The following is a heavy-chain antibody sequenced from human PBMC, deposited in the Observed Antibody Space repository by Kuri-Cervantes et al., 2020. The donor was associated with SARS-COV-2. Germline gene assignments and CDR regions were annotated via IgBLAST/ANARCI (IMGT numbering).Heavy chain of an antibody. CDR3: AKDHGYSRSWPIDY. D-gene: IGHD6-13*01. V-gene: IGHV3-23*01. Sequence: LSLTCAASGFTFSSYAMSWVRQAPGKGLEWVSAISGSGGSTYYADSVKGRFTIPRDNSKNTLYLQMNSLRTEDTAEYYCAKDHGYSRSWPIDYWGQGTLVTVSS. J-gene: IGHJ4*02. CDR1: GFTFSSYA. CDR2: ISGSGGST.